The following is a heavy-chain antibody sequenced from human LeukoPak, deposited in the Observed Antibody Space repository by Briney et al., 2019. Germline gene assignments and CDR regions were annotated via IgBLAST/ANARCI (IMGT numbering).Heavy chain of an antibody. CDR3: ASLNYPHYFDY. CDR1: GYSISSGYY. V-gene: IGHV4-38-2*01. J-gene: IGHJ4*02. D-gene: IGHD4-11*01. CDR2: IYHSGST. Sequence: SETLSLTCAVSGYSISSGYYWGWIRQPPGKGLEWIGRIYHSGSTYYNPSLKSRVTISVDTSKNQFSLKLSSVTAGDTAVYYCASLNYPHYFDYWGQGTLVTVSS.